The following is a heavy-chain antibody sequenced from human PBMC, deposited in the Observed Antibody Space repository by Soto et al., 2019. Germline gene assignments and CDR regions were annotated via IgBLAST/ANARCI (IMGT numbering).Heavy chain of an antibody. CDR3: ARDPLSYSSGAKAPFDY. V-gene: IGHV3-48*03. J-gene: IGHJ4*02. CDR1: GFTFSSYE. D-gene: IGHD6-19*01. Sequence: EVQLVESGGGLVQPGGSLRLSCAASGFTFSSYEMNWVRQAPGKGLEWVSYISSSGSTIYYADSVKGRFTISRDNAKNSLYLQMNSLRAEDTAVYYCARDPLSYSSGAKAPFDYWGQGTLVTVSS. CDR2: ISSSGSTI.